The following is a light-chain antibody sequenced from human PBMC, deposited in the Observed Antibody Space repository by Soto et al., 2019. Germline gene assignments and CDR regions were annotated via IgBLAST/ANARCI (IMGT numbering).Light chain of an antibody. V-gene: IGLV1-40*01. CDR3: QSYDSSLSVV. J-gene: IGLJ2*01. CDR1: SSNIGAGYD. Sequence: QSVLTQPPSVSGAPGQRVTISCTGSSSNIGAGYDVHWYQQLPGTAPKLLIYGNSNRPSGVPDRCSGSKSGTSASLAITGLLAEDEADYYCQSYDSSLSVVFGGGTKLTVL. CDR2: GNS.